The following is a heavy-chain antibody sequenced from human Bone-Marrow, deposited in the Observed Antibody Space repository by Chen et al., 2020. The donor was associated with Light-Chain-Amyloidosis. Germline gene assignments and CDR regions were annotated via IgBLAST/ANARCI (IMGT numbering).Heavy chain of an antibody. Sequence: EVQLEQSGPEVNKPGESLKIYCKGSGYTFPNYWIGWVRQMPGKGLAWMGVIYPDDSDARYSPSVEGQVTISADKSITTAYLQWRSLKASDTAMYYCARRRDGYNFDYWGQGTLVTVSS. J-gene: IGHJ4*02. CDR2: IYPDDSDA. CDR3: ARRRDGYNFDY. V-gene: IGHV5-51*01. D-gene: IGHD5-12*01. CDR1: GYTFPNYW.